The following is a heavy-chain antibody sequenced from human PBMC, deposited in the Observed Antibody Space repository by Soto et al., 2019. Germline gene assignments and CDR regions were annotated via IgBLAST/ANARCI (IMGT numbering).Heavy chain of an antibody. CDR2: IYSGGSA. V-gene: IGHV3-66*01. CDR3: ARGDGDPFDY. D-gene: IGHD4-17*01. Sequence: EVQLVESGGGLVQPGGSLRLSCAASGFTVSTNYMNWVRQAPGKGLEWVSVIYSGGSAYYADSVKGRFTISRDNFKNTVFLQMSSLRADDTAVYFCARGDGDPFDYWGQGTLVTVSS. J-gene: IGHJ4*02. CDR1: GFTVSTNY.